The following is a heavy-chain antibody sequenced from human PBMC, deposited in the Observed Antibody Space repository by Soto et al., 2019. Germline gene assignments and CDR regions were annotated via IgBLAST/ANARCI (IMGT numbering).Heavy chain of an antibody. V-gene: IGHV3-33*01. CDR1: GFTFSSYG. D-gene: IGHD2-2*01. CDR2: IWYDGSNK. CDR3: ARDQCSSTSCYYYFDY. Sequence: GGSLRLSCAASGFTFSSYGMHWVRQAPGKGLEWVAVIWYDGSNKYYADSVKGRFTISRDNSKNTLYLQMNSLRAEDKAVYYCARDQCSSTSCYYYFDYWGQGT. J-gene: IGHJ4*02.